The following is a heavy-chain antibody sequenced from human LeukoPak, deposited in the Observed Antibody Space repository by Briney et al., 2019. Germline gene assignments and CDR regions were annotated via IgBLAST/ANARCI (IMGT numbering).Heavy chain of an antibody. J-gene: IGHJ4*02. CDR2: IIPIFGTA. CDR3: ARTSTAMGMTDFDY. Sequence: ASVKVSCKASGYTFTSYGISWVRQAPGQGLEWMGGIIPIFGTANYAQKFQGRVTITADESTSTAYMELSSLRSEDTAVYYCARTSTAMGMTDFDYWGQGTLVTVSS. D-gene: IGHD5-18*01. V-gene: IGHV1-69*13. CDR1: GYTFTSYG.